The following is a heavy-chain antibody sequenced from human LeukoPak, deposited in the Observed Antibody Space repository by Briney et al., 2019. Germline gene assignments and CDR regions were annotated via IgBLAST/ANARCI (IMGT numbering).Heavy chain of an antibody. CDR2: ISWNSGSI. Sequence: GRSLRLSCAASGFTFDDYAMHWVRHAPGKGVEWVSGISWNSGSIVYADSVKGRFTISRDNAKNSLYLQMNSLRAEDMALYYCAKDYKRRGSGGGYFDLWGRGTLVTVSS. CDR1: GFTFDDYA. D-gene: IGHD6-19*01. V-gene: IGHV3-9*03. CDR3: AKDYKRRGSGGGYFDL. J-gene: IGHJ2*01.